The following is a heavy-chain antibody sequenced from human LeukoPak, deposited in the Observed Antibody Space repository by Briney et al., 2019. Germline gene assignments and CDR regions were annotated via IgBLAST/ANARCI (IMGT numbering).Heavy chain of an antibody. CDR3: ATYFYDSSAYYYFDN. V-gene: IGHV3-11*01. CDR2: ISFRGINM. Sequence: GGSLRLSCAAPGFTFSDYYMSWVRQAPGKGLEWVSSISFRGINMDYADSVKGRFTISRDNADNSVYLQMNSLRAEDTAIYYCATYFYDSSAYYYFDNWGQGTLVTVSS. CDR1: GFTFSDYY. J-gene: IGHJ4*02. D-gene: IGHD3-22*01.